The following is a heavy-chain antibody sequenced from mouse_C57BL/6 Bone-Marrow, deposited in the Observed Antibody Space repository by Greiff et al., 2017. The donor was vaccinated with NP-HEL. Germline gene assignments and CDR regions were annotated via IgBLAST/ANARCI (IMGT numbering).Heavy chain of an antibody. CDR1: GYTFTSYG. CDR2: IYPRSGNT. D-gene: IGHD2-5*01. CDR3: AREAYYSNLFAY. Sequence: QVQLQQSGAELARPGASVKLSCKASGYTFTSYGISWVKQRTGQGLEWIGEIYPRSGNTYYNEKFKGKATLTADKSSSTAYMELRSLTSEDSAVYVCAREAYYSNLFAYWGQGTLVTVSA. J-gene: IGHJ3*01. V-gene: IGHV1-81*01.